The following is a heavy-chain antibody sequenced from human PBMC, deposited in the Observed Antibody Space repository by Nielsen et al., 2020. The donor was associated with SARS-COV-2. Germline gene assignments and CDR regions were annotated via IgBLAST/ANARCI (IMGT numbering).Heavy chain of an antibody. J-gene: IGHJ6*02. CDR2: ISSNGGST. CDR1: GFTFSSYA. V-gene: IGHV3-64*04. CDR3: ARDLQYYGMDV. Sequence: GESLKISCSASGFTFSSYAMHWVRQAPGKGLEYVSGISSNGGSTRTADSVEGRFTISRDNSKNMMYLQMNSLRAEDTAVYYCARDLQYYGMDVWGQGTTDTVSS.